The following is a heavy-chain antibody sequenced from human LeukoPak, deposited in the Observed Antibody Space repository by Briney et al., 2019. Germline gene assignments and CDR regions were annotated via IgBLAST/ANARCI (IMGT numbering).Heavy chain of an antibody. D-gene: IGHD1-26*01. Sequence: GGSLRLSCAASGFTFDDYALHWVRQAPGKGLDWVSGISWNSGRIDYADSVKGRFTISRDNSKNTLYLQMNSLRAEDTAIYYCAKISREGATTGPGGPGNFDYWGQGTLVTVSS. CDR1: GFTFDDYA. CDR2: ISWNSGRI. CDR3: AKISREGATTGPGGPGNFDY. V-gene: IGHV3-9*01. J-gene: IGHJ4*02.